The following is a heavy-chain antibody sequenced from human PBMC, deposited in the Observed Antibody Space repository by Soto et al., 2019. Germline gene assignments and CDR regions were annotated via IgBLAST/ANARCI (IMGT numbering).Heavy chain of an antibody. CDR1: GFTFSSYA. D-gene: IGHD3-22*01. CDR3: AAPLDDSSGYYPFDY. J-gene: IGHJ4*02. V-gene: IGHV3-30-3*01. Sequence: GGSLRLSCAASGFTFSSYAMHWVRQAPGKGLEWVAVISYDGSNKYYADSVKGRFTISRDNSKNTLYLQMNSLRAEDTAVYYCAAPLDDSSGYYPFDYWGQGTLVTVSS. CDR2: ISYDGSNK.